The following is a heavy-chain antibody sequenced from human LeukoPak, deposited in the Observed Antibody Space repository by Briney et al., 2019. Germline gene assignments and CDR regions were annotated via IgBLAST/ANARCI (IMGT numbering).Heavy chain of an antibody. J-gene: IGHJ6*03. Sequence: GGSLRLSCAASGFTFSNYGMHWVRQAPGKGLERVAFIRYNGNNEYYAGSVKGRFTVSRDNSQNTLFLQMYSLRGEDTGLYYCVRDTKWLVTYYYMGLWGRGTTVTVSS. D-gene: IGHD6-19*01. CDR3: VRDTKWLVTYYYMGL. V-gene: IGHV3-30*02. CDR2: IRYNGNNE. CDR1: GFTFSNYG.